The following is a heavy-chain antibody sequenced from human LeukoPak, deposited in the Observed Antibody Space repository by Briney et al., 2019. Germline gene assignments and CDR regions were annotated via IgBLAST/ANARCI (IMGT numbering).Heavy chain of an antibody. CDR3: SRGGQRAGYAFDT. CDR2: LHTAGDA. V-gene: IGHV3-13*01. Sequence: GGSLRLSCAASGFTFSDYDMHWVRHVTGKGLEWVSSLHTAGDAHYSVSVRGRFIISRERSKTSFYLQMNSLRAEDSAMYYCSRGGQRAGYAFDTWGQGTMVTVSS. J-gene: IGHJ3*02. CDR1: GFTFSDYD.